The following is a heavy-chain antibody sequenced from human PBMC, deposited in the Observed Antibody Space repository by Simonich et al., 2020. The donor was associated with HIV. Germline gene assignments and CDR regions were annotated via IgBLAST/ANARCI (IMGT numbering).Heavy chain of an antibody. Sequence: EVQLVESGGGLIQPGGSLRLSCAASGFTVSSNYMSWVRQAPGKGVEWVSVIYSGGSTYYADSVKGRFTISRDNSNNTLYLQINSLRAEDTAVYYCARLYSGSYGDYYGMDVWGQGTTVTVSS. CDR3: ARLYSGSYGDYYGMDV. J-gene: IGHJ6*02. CDR1: GFTVSSNY. D-gene: IGHD1-26*01. V-gene: IGHV3-53*01. CDR2: IYSGGST.